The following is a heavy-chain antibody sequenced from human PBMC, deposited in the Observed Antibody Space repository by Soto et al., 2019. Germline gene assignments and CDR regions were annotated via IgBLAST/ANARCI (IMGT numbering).Heavy chain of an antibody. D-gene: IGHD2-15*01. V-gene: IGHV4-39*01. CDR3: VRHYCSGGSCTWYFDS. J-gene: IGHJ4*02. Sequence: LSLTCTISGGSISSSSYFWGWIRQPPGKGLEWIGSFYNSGSTYYNPSLKSRVTISVDTSKNQFSLKLSSVTATDTAVYHCVRHYCSGGSCTWYFDSWGQGTLVTVSS. CDR2: FYNSGST. CDR1: GGSISSSSYF.